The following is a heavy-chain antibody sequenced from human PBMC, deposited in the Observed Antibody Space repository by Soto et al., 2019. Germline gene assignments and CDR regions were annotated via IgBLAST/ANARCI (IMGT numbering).Heavy chain of an antibody. CDR2: INHSGST. CDR3: AREGPIEYSSSRGWFDP. J-gene: IGHJ5*02. V-gene: IGHV4-34*01. D-gene: IGHD6-6*01. Sequence: QVQLQQWGAGLLKPSETLSLTCAVYGGSFSGYYWSWIRQPPGKGLEWIGEINHSGSTNYNPSLKSRVTISVDTSKNQFSLKLSSVTAADTAVYYCAREGPIEYSSSRGWFDPWGQGTLVTVSS. CDR1: GGSFSGYY.